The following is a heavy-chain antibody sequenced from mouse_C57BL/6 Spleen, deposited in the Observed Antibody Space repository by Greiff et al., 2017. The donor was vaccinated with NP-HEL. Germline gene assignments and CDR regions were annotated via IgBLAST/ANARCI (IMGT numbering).Heavy chain of an antibody. Sequence: EVKLMEPGPVLVKPGASVKMSCKASGYTFTDYYMNWVKQSHGQSLEWIGVINPYNGGTSYNQKFKGKATLTVDKSSSTAYMGLNSLTSEDSAVYYCAIEGVYSSSSWFAYWGQGTLVTVSA. CDR1: GYTFTDYY. D-gene: IGHD1-1*01. J-gene: IGHJ3*01. V-gene: IGHV1-19*01. CDR2: INPYNGGT. CDR3: AIEGVYSSSSWFAY.